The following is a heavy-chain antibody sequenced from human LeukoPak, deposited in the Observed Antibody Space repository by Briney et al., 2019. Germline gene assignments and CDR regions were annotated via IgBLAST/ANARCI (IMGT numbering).Heavy chain of an antibody. CDR2: IYYSGST. J-gene: IGHJ4*02. V-gene: IGHV4-31*03. CDR1: GGSISSGGYY. CDR3: ARDARGYSPTSYFDY. Sequence: KPSETLSLTCTVSGGSISSGGYYWSWIRQHPGKGLEWIGYIYYSGSTYYNPSLKSRVTISVDTSKNQFSLKLSSVTAADTAVYYCARDARGYSPTSYFDYWGQGTLVTVSS. D-gene: IGHD5-18*01.